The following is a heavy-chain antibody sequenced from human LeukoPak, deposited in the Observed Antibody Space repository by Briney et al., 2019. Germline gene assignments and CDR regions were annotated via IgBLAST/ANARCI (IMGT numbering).Heavy chain of an antibody. J-gene: IGHJ4*02. V-gene: IGHV3-48*04. CDR2: ISNDSSSI. CDR3: ARGLY. CDR1: GFTFSRHS. Sequence: GSLRLSCAASGFTFSRHSMNWVRQAPGKGLEWVSYISNDSSSIYYADSVKGRFTVSRDNAKNSLYLQMNSLRAEDTAVYYCARGLYWGQGTLVSVSS.